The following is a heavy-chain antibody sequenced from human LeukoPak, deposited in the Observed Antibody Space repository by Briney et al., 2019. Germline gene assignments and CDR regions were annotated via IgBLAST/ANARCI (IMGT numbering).Heavy chain of an antibody. CDR3: ARDSTPRHYDFWSGYYIGTWFDP. J-gene: IGHJ5*02. CDR1: GFTFSSYG. D-gene: IGHD3-3*01. CDR2: IWYDGSNK. Sequence: GGSLRLSCAASGFTFSSYGMHWVRQAPGKGLEWVAVIWYDGSNKYYADSVKGRFTISRDYSKNTLYLQMNSLRAEDTAVYYCARDSTPRHYDFWSGYYIGTWFDPWGQGTLVTVSS. V-gene: IGHV3-33*01.